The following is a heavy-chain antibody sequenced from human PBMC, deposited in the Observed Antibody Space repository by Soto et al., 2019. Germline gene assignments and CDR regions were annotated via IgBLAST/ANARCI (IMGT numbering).Heavy chain of an antibody. D-gene: IGHD2-2*01. CDR1: GGSISSSSYY. Sequence: QLLESGPGLVKPSETLSLTCTVSGGSISSSSYYWGWIRQPPGKGLEWIGSIYYSGSTYYNPSLKSRVTISVDTSKNQFSLKLSSVTAADTAVYYCATPYLYCSSTSCPLDYWGQGTLVTVSS. CDR3: ATPYLYCSSTSCPLDY. J-gene: IGHJ4*02. V-gene: IGHV4-39*01. CDR2: IYYSGST.